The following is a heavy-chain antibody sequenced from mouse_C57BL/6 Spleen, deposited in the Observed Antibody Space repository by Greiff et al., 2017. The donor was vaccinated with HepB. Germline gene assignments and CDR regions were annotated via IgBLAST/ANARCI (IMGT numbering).Heavy chain of an antibody. CDR1: GYTFTDYN. Sequence: VQLKESGPELVKPGASVKMSCKASGYTFTDYNMHWVKQSHGKSLEWIGYINPNNGGTSYNQKFKGKATLTVNKSSSTAYMELRSLTSEDSAVYYCARGYNYGSSPFDYWGQGTTLTVSS. J-gene: IGHJ2*01. D-gene: IGHD1-1*01. CDR3: ARGYNYGSSPFDY. CDR2: INPNNGGT. V-gene: IGHV1-22*01.